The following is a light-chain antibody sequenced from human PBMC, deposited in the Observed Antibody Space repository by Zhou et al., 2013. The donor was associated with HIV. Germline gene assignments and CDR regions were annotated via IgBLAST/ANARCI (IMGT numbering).Light chain of an antibody. CDR3: QQAHIFPHT. Sequence: DIQMTQSPSTLSASVGDRVTITCRASQTISDWLAWYQQKPGKAPKLLIYKASTLEIGVPSRFSGSGSGTEFTLTISGLQSDDFATYYCQQAHIFPHTFGGGTRVEIK. V-gene: IGKV1-5*03. J-gene: IGKJ4*01. CDR1: QTISDW. CDR2: KAS.